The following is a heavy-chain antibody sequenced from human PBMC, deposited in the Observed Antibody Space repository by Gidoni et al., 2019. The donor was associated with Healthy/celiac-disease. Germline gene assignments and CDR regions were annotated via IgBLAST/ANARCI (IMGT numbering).Heavy chain of an antibody. J-gene: IGHJ4*02. CDR1: GFTFSSYG. V-gene: IGHV3-33*01. CDR3: ARFGPMPDY. D-gene: IGHD2-2*01. Sequence: QVQLVESGGGVVQPGRSLRLSCAASGFTFSSYGMHWVRQAPGKGLEWVAVIWYDGSNKYYADSVKGRFTISRDNSKNTLYLQMNSLRAEDTAVYYCARFGPMPDYWGQGTLVTVSS. CDR2: IWYDGSNK.